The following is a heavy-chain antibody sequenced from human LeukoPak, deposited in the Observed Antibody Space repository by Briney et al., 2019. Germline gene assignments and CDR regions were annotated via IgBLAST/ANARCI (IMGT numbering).Heavy chain of an antibody. CDR2: INHSGST. Sequence: SETLSLTCAVYGGSFSGYYWSWIRQPPGKGLEWIGEINHSGSTYYNPSLKSRVTISVDTSKNQFSLKLSSVTAADTAVYYCARRLPYYDILTGLPGAFDPWGQGTLVTVSS. D-gene: IGHD3-9*01. V-gene: IGHV4-34*01. CDR3: ARRLPYYDILTGLPGAFDP. CDR1: GGSFSGYY. J-gene: IGHJ5*02.